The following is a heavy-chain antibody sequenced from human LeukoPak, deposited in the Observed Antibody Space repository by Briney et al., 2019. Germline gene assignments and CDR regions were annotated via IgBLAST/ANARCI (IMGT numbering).Heavy chain of an antibody. Sequence: SGPTLVNPTQTLRLSCTFKGFSLTTSGMRVSWIRQPPGKALEWLGRIDWDDDKLYSTSLKTRLTISKDTSKNQVVLTMTNVAPVDTATYYCARLYDSGGYDQYYFDYWGQGTLVTVSS. D-gene: IGHD3-22*01. CDR3: ARLYDSGGYDQYYFDY. CDR2: IDWDDDK. CDR1: GFSLTTSGMR. J-gene: IGHJ4*02. V-gene: IGHV2-70*04.